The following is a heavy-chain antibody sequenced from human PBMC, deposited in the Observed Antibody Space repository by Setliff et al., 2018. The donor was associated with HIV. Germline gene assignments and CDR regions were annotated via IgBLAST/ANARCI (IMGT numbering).Heavy chain of an antibody. D-gene: IGHD6-19*01. V-gene: IGHV3-43*01. J-gene: IGHJ4*02. CDR2: ISWNGSST. Sequence: PGGSLRLSCAASGFTFDDYTMHWVRQAPGKGLEWVSLISWNGSSTYYGDSVKGRFTVSRDNSKNSLYLQMNSLRAEDMALYYCAKDSSTGYSSGWTYFDYWGQGTLVTVSS. CDR1: GFTFDDYT. CDR3: AKDSSTGYSSGWTYFDY.